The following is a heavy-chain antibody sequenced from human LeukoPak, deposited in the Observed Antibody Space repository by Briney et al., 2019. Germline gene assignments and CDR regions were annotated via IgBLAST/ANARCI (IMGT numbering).Heavy chain of an antibody. CDR2: MNPNSGNT. V-gene: IGHV1-8*01. CDR1: GYTFTSYD. CDR3: ARGLNRQGPAAIGY. Sequence: GASVKVSCKASGYTFTSYDINWVRQATGQGLEWMGWMNPNSGNTGYAQKFQGRVTMTRNTSISTAYMELSSLRSEDTAVYYCARGLNRQGPAAIGYWGQGTLVTVSS. D-gene: IGHD2-2*01. J-gene: IGHJ4*02.